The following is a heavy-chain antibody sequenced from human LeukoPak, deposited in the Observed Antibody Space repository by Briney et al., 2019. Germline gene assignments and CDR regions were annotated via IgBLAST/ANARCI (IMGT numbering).Heavy chain of an antibody. CDR3: ARDRYYYDSSGLDY. D-gene: IGHD3-22*01. CDR2: IYHSGST. Sequence: SETLSLTCTVSGYSISSGYYWGWIRQPPGKGLEWIGSIYHSGSTYYNPSLKSRVTISVDTSKNQFSLKLSSVTAADTAVYYCARDRYYYDSSGLDYWGQGTLVTVSS. J-gene: IGHJ4*02. V-gene: IGHV4-38-2*02. CDR1: GYSISSGYY.